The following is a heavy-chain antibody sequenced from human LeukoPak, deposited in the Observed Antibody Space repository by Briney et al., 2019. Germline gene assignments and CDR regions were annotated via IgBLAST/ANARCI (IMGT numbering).Heavy chain of an antibody. CDR1: GFTFSSYW. Sequence: GGSLRLSCAASGFTFSSYWMSWVRQAPGKGLEWVSSISDSGIDTHYADSVKGRFTISRDNSKNTLDLQMNSLRAEDTAVYYCAKRGVFSYGKLHYFDYWGQGTLVTVSS. D-gene: IGHD3-16*01. J-gene: IGHJ4*02. CDR2: ISDSGIDT. V-gene: IGHV3-23*01. CDR3: AKRGVFSYGKLHYFDY.